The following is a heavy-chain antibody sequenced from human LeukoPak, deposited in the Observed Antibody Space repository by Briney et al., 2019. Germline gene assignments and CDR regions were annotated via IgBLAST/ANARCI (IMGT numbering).Heavy chain of an antibody. D-gene: IGHD3-22*01. CDR2: IYTSGST. V-gene: IGHV4-61*02. CDR3: ARDPMTDAFDI. Sequence: SETLSLTCTVSGGSISSGSYYWSWIRQPAGKGLEWIGRIYTSGSTNYNPSLKSRVTISVDTSKNQFSLKLSSVTAADTAVYYCARDPMTDAFDIWGQGTMVTVSS. J-gene: IGHJ3*02. CDR1: GGSISSGSYY.